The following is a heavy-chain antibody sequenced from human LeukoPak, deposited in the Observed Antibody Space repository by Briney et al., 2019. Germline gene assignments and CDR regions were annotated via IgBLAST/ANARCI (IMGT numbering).Heavy chain of an antibody. V-gene: IGHV1-3*03. J-gene: IGHJ4*02. Sequence: GASVKVSCKASGYTFTSYGISWVRQAPGQGLEWMGWINAGNGNTKYSQEFQGRVTITRDTSASTAYMELSSLRSEDMAVYYCARGALYGDYVYFDYWGQGTLVTVSS. CDR2: INAGNGNT. CDR3: ARGALYGDYVYFDY. CDR1: GYTFTSYG. D-gene: IGHD4-17*01.